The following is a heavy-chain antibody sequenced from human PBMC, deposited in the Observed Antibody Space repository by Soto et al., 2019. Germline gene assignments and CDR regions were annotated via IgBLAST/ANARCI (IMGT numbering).Heavy chain of an antibody. CDR3: ARDADSTWTIYYYYGMDV. CDR1: GFTFSSYS. D-gene: IGHD6-13*01. CDR2: ISSSNSYI. V-gene: IGHV3-21*01. Sequence: EVQLVESGGGLVKPGGSLRLSCAASGFTFSSYSMNWVRQAPGKGLEWVSSISSSNSYIYYADSVKGRFTISRDNAKNSLYLQMTSLRAEDTAVYYCARDADSTWTIYYYYGMDVWGQGTTVTVSS. J-gene: IGHJ6*02.